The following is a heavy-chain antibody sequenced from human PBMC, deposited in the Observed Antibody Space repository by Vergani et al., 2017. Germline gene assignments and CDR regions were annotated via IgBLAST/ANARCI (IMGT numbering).Heavy chain of an antibody. CDR1: GGTFSSYA. V-gene: IGHV1-69*13. J-gene: IGHJ4*02. CDR3: ATHLIAVPGRLDY. D-gene: IGHD6-13*01. CDR2: IIPMFGTV. Sequence: QVQLVQSGAEVKKPGSSVKVSCKASGGTFSSYAISWVRQAPGQGLEWMGGIIPMFGTVSYSQKFQGRVTITADESTTTAYMELSILRSEDTAVYYCATHLIAVPGRLDYRGQGTLVTVSS.